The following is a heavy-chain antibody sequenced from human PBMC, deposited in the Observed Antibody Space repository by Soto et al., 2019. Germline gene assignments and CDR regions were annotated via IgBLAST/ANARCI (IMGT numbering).Heavy chain of an antibody. CDR3: AKEVHCGGGSCSWSEGFDY. Sequence: QVQLVESGGGVVQPGRSLRLSCAASGFIFSSYGMHWVRQAPGKGLERVAVISYEGRHTYYADSVKGRFTITRDNSKNTLYLQMNSLRPEDTAVYYCAKEVHCGGGSCSWSEGFDYWGQGTLLTVSS. D-gene: IGHD2-15*01. CDR2: ISYEGRHT. CDR1: GFIFSSYG. J-gene: IGHJ4*02. V-gene: IGHV3-30*18.